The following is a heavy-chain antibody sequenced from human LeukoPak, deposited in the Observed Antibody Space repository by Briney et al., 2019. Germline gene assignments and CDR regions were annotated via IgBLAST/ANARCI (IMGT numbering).Heavy chain of an antibody. V-gene: IGHV4-34*01. CDR3: ARGYCSSTSCPSDIDY. Sequence: SETLSLTCAVYGGSFSGYYWSWIRQPPGKGLEWIGEINHSGSTNYNPSLKSRVTISVDTSKNQFSLKLSSVTAADAAVYYCARGYCSSTSCPSDIDYWGQGTLVTVSS. J-gene: IGHJ4*02. CDR2: INHSGST. CDR1: GGSFSGYY. D-gene: IGHD2-2*01.